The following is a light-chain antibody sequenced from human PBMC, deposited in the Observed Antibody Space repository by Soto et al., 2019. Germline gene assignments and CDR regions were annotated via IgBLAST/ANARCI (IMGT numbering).Light chain of an antibody. V-gene: IGKV1-39*01. CDR1: QGISSY. Sequence: DIQMTQSPSSLSASVGDRVTMTCRASQGISSYLNWYQLKPGKAPKLLIYDAANLQSGVPSRFSGSGSGTDFTLTISSLQPEDFASYYCQQGHTIPWTFGQGTKVEIK. CDR3: QQGHTIPWT. J-gene: IGKJ1*01. CDR2: DAA.